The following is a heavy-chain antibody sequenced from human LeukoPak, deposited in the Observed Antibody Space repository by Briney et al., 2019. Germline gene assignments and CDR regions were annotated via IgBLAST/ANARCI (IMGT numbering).Heavy chain of an antibody. CDR3: ARELALRFGELSPDY. V-gene: IGHV1-18*01. CDR2: LSTGSGHT. D-gene: IGHD3-10*01. J-gene: IGHJ4*02. CDR1: GYIFTSHG. Sequence: GASVKVSCKASGYIFTSHGISWVRQAPGQGLEWMGWLSTGSGHTKYAQKLQGRVTMTTDTSTSTAYMELRSLRSDDTAVYYCARELALRFGELSPDYWGQGTLVTVSS.